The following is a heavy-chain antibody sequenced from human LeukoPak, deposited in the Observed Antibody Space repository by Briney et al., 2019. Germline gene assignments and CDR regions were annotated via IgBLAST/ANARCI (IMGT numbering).Heavy chain of an antibody. Sequence: PSETLSLTCTVSGGSISSYYWSWIRQPPGKGPEWIGEINHSGSTNYNPSLKSRVTMSVDTSKNQFSLKLSSVTAADTAVYYCARSGAVTAMHNWFDPWGQGTLVTVSS. CDR3: ARSGAVTAMHNWFDP. D-gene: IGHD2-21*02. CDR1: GGSISSYY. V-gene: IGHV4-59*12. J-gene: IGHJ5*02. CDR2: INHSGST.